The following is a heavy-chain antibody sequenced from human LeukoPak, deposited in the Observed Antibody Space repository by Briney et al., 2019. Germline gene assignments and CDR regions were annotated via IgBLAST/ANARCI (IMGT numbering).Heavy chain of an antibody. CDR2: IYYSGST. CDR3: ASGVYSGYEAYNWFDP. J-gene: IGHJ5*02. Sequence: SETLSLTCTVSGGSISSSSYYWGWIRQPPRKGLEWIGSIYYSGSTYYNPSLKSRVTISVDTSKNQFSLKLSSVTAADTAVYYCASGVYSGYEAYNWFDPWGQGTLVTVSS. D-gene: IGHD5-12*01. CDR1: GGSISSSSYY. V-gene: IGHV4-39*01.